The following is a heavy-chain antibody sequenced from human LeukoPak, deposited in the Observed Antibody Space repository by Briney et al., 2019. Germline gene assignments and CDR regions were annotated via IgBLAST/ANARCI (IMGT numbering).Heavy chain of an antibody. CDR2: IHHGGST. CDR3: ARLLYTNGWYGAYY. J-gene: IGHJ4*02. CDR1: GYSISSGYC. V-gene: IGHV4-38-2*01. D-gene: IGHD6-19*01. Sequence: SETLSLTCAVSGYSISSGYCWGWIRQPPGNGLEWIASIHHGGSTYYNPSLKSRLTISVDTSKNQFSLTLSSVTAADTAVYYCARLLYTNGWYGAYYWGQGTLVTVSS.